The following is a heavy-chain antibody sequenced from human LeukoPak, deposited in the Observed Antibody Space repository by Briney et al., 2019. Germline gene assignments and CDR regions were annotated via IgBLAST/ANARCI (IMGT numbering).Heavy chain of an antibody. Sequence: ASVKVSCKASGYTFTSYYMHWVRQAPGQGLEWMGIINPSGGSTSYAQKFQGRVTMTRDTSTSTVYMELSSLRSEDTAVYYCARDPSIVVVPAAYYFDYWGQGTLSPSPQ. J-gene: IGHJ4*02. CDR1: GYTFTSYY. V-gene: IGHV1-46*01. CDR2: INPSGGST. CDR3: ARDPSIVVVPAAYYFDY. D-gene: IGHD2-2*01.